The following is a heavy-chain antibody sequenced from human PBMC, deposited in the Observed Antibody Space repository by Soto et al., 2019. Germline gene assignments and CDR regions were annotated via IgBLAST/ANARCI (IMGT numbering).Heavy chain of an antibody. V-gene: IGHV3-21*01. CDR1: GFTFSLYS. Sequence: GGSLRLSCAASGFTFSLYSMIWVRQAPGKGLEWVASITSSSYIYYEDSLKGRFTISRDNAKNSLFLQLDSLRAEDTAVYFCVRARSTDSRPDYWGQGTLVTVSS. D-gene: IGHD3-22*01. J-gene: IGHJ4*02. CDR2: ITSSSYI. CDR3: VRARSTDSRPDY.